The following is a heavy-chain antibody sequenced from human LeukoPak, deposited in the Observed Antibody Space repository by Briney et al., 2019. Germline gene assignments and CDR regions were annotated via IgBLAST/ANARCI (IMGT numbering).Heavy chain of an antibody. CDR1: GFTFSSYG. J-gene: IGHJ4*02. Sequence: GRSLRLSCAASGFTFSSYGMHWVRQAPGKGLEWVAVIWYDGSNKYYADSVKGRFTISRDNSKNTLYLQMNSLRAEGTAVYYCARGRYCSSTSCSDYFDYWGQGTLVTVSS. V-gene: IGHV3-33*01. CDR2: IWYDGSNK. CDR3: ARGRYCSSTSCSDYFDY. D-gene: IGHD2-2*01.